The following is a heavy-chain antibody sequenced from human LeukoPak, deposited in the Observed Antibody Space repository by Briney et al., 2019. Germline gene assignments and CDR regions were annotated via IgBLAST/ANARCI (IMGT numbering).Heavy chain of an antibody. CDR2: ISSSSSYI. D-gene: IGHD2-2*01. CDR3: VLDCRSTSCSEQYSFYGIDV. CDR1: GFTFSSYS. Sequence: GGSLRLSCAASGFTFSSYSMNWVRQAPGKGLEWVSSISSSSSYIYYADSVKGRFTISRDNAKNTLYLQMNSLRAEDTAVYYCVLDCRSTSCSEQYSFYGIDVWGQGTTVTVSS. V-gene: IGHV3-21*01. J-gene: IGHJ6*02.